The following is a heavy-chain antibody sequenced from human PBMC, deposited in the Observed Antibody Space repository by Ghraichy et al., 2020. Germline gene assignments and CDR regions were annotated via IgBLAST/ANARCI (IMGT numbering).Heavy chain of an antibody. CDR2: INTYNDNT. CDR3: ARDYYGGNSNDF. V-gene: IGHV1-18*01. CDR1: GYTFSNYG. Sequence: ASVKVSCKASGYTFSNYGVNWVRQAPGQGLEWMGWINTYNDNTNYAQKFQGRVSMTTDTSTTTAYLELRSLRSDDTAVYYCARDYYGGNSNDFWGQGTLVTVSS. J-gene: IGHJ4*02. D-gene: IGHD4-23*01.